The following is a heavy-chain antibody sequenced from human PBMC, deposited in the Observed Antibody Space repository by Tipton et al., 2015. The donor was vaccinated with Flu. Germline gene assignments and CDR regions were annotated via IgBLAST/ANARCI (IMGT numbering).Heavy chain of an antibody. J-gene: IGHJ4*02. Sequence: SLRLSCAASGFTFSSYAMSWVRQAPGKGLEWVSAISESGGSTYYADSVKGRFTISRDNSKNTLFLQMISLRAEDTAVYYCARGVGATTWTEFDYWGQGMLVTVSS. CDR2: ISESGGST. D-gene: IGHD1-26*01. CDR1: GFTFSSYA. V-gene: IGHV3-23*01. CDR3: ARGVGATTWTEFDY.